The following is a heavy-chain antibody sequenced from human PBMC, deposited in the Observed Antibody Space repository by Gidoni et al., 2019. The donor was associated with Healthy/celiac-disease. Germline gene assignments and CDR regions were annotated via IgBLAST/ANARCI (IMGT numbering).Heavy chain of an antibody. V-gene: IGHV4-4*02. CDR2: SYHSGST. D-gene: IGHD5-18*01. CDR3: ARVDTLPYYGMDV. CDR1: GGPISRSNW. Sequence: QVQLQESGPGLVKPSGTLSLTFAVSGGPISRSNWWSWVRQPPGKGLEWIGDSYHSGSTNYNPSLKSRVTISVAKSKNQFSLKLSSVTAADTVVYYCARVDTLPYYGMDVWGQGTTVTVSS. J-gene: IGHJ6*02.